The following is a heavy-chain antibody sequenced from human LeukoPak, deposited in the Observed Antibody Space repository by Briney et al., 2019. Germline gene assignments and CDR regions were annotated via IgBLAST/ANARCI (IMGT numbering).Heavy chain of an antibody. V-gene: IGHV4-34*01. CDR3: ARHLSSIVVVVAAGFDP. D-gene: IGHD2-15*01. Sequence: PSETLSLTCAVYGGSFSGYYWSWIRQPPGKGLEWIGEINHSGSTNYNPSLKSRVTISVDTSKNQFSLKLSSVTAADTAVYYCARHLSSIVVVVAAGFDPWGQGTLVTVSS. CDR2: INHSGST. CDR1: GGSFSGYY. J-gene: IGHJ5*02.